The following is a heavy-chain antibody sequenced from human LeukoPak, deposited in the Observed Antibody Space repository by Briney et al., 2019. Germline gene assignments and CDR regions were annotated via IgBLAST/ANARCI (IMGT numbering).Heavy chain of an antibody. V-gene: IGHV4-59*02. CDR2: IYYSGST. J-gene: IGHJ4*02. D-gene: IGHD5-18*01. CDR1: GGSVSSHY. CDR3: ARIGYSYGPQYYFDY. Sequence: SETLSLTCTVSGGSVSSHYWSWIRQPPGKGLEWIGYIYYSGSTNYNPSLKSRVTISVDTSKNQFFLTLRSVAAADTAFYYCARIGYSYGPQYYFDYWGQGTLVTVSS.